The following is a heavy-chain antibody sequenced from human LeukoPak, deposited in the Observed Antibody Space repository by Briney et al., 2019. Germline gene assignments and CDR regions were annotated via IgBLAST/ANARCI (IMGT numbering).Heavy chain of an antibody. D-gene: IGHD5-24*01. CDR3: AREETDGYKN. CDR2: INHSGST. Sequence: SETLSLTSAVYGGSFSGYYWSWIRQPPGKGLEWIGEINHSGSTNYHPSLKSRVTISVDTSKNQFSLKLSSVTAADTAVYYCAREETDGYKNWGQGTLVTVSS. CDR1: GGSFSGYY. V-gene: IGHV4-34*01. J-gene: IGHJ4*02.